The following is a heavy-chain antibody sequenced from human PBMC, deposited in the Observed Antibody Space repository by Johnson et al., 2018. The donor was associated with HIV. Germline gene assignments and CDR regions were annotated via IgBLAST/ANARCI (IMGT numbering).Heavy chain of an antibody. J-gene: IGHJ3*02. CDR3: ASSFTANI. CDR1: GFTVSRNY. CDR2: IYSDGST. Sequence: QLVESGGGLIQPGGSLRLSCAASGFTVSRNYMSWVRQAPGKGLEWVSVIYSDGSTYYADSVKGRFTISRDNAKNTLYLQMNSLRVEDTAVYYCASSFTANIWGQGTMVSVSS. V-gene: IGHV3-53*01. D-gene: IGHD5-18*01.